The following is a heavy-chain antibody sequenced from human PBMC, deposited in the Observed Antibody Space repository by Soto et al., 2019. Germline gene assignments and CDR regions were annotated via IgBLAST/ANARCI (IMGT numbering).Heavy chain of an antibody. J-gene: IGHJ4*02. CDR2: INAGNGNT. CDR3: AAEPGYCSGGSCYPIDY. V-gene: IGHV1-3*01. Sequence: QVQLVQSGAEVKKPGASVKVSCKASGYTFTSYAMHWVRQAPGQRLEWMGWINAGNGNTKYSQKFQGRVTITRDTSASTAYMELSSLRSEDPAVYYCAAEPGYCSGGSCYPIDYWGQGTLVTVSS. D-gene: IGHD2-15*01. CDR1: GYTFTSYA.